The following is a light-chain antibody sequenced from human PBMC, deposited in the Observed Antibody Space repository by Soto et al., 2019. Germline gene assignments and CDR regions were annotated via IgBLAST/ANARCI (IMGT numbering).Light chain of an antibody. CDR1: QSVGNL. CDR2: KAS. V-gene: IGKV1-5*03. Sequence: DIQMTQSPSTLSASVGDRVIITCRGSQSVGNLLAWYQQKPGKAPNLLISKASSLESGVPSRFSGSGSGTEFTLTISSLQPDDFATYYCQHYNSYSPFGGGTKVEIK. J-gene: IGKJ4*02. CDR3: QHYNSYSP.